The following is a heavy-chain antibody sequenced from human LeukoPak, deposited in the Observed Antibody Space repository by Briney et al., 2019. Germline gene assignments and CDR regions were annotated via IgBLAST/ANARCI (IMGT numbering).Heavy chain of an antibody. Sequence: PGGSLRLSCAASGFTFSSYSMNWVRQAPGKGLEWVSYISSSSSTIYYADSVKGRFTISRDNAKSSLYLQMNSLRAEDTAVYYCASGGQIWISWGQGTLVTVSS. J-gene: IGHJ5*02. CDR2: ISSSSSTI. CDR3: ASGGQIWIS. D-gene: IGHD5-18*01. CDR1: GFTFSSYS. V-gene: IGHV3-48*01.